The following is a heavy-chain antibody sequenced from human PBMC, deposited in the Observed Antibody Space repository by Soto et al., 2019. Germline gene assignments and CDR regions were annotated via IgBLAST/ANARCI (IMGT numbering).Heavy chain of an antibody. V-gene: IGHV3-33*01. CDR1: GFDFSTYG. J-gene: IGHJ4*02. D-gene: IGHD1-26*01. Sequence: QVQLVESGGGVVQPGRSLRLSCAASGFDFSTYGMHWVRQAQGKGLEWVAVIWYDGSNKYYADSVRGRFIISRDNSKNTLFLQLNSLRAEDTAVYYCARAVGPFDYWGQGTLVTVSS. CDR3: ARAVGPFDY. CDR2: IWYDGSNK.